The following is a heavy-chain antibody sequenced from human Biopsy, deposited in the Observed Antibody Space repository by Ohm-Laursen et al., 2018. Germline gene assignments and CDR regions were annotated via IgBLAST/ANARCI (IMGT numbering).Heavy chain of an antibody. V-gene: IGHV3-9*01. D-gene: IGHD3-22*01. CDR1: GFTFEDYA. CDR3: VKATASYDSRGYYSDY. J-gene: IGHJ4*02. CDR2: ISWSSAHI. Sequence: SLRLSCAASGFTFEDYAMHWVRQVPGQGLERVSGISWSSAHIDYADSVKGRFTISRDNAKKSLYLQMNSLRAEDTALYYCVKATASYDSRGYYSDYWGQGTLVTVSS.